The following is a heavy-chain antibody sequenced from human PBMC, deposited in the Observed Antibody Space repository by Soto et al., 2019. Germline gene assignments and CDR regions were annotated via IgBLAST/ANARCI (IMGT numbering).Heavy chain of an antibody. D-gene: IGHD3-10*01. CDR2: ISGSGGST. CDR3: AKDWPYYGSGPGTYYMDV. J-gene: IGHJ6*03. CDR1: GFTFSSYA. V-gene: IGHV3-23*01. Sequence: EVQLLESGGGLVQPGGSLRLSCAASGFTFSSYAMSWVRQAPGKGLEWVSAISGSGGSTYYADSVKGRFTISRDNSKNTLYLQMNSLRAEDAAVYYCAKDWPYYGSGPGTYYMDVWGKGTTVTVSS.